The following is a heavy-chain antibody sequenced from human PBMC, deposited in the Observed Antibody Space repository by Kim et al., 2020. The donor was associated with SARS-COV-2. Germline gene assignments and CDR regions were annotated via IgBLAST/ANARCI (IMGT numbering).Heavy chain of an antibody. V-gene: IGHV3-23*01. Sequence: GGSLRLSCAASGFTFSSYAMSWVRQAPGKGLEWVSTVSGSDGATYYADSVKGRFTISRDNSKNTLYLQMNSLTAEDTAVYYCAKGRGYCSGGGCYTDYWGQGTLVTVSS. CDR3: AKGRGYCSGGGCYTDY. J-gene: IGHJ4*02. CDR2: VSGSDGAT. CDR1: GFTFSSYA. D-gene: IGHD2-15*01.